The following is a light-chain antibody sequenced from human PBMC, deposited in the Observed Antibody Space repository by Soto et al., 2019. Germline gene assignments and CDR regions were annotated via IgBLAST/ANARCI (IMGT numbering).Light chain of an antibody. V-gene: IGKV3-15*01. CDR1: QSLSSN. CDR2: GAS. CDR3: QEYSKWPSRT. J-gene: IGKJ1*01. Sequence: EIVMTQSPATLSVSPGGTATLSCRASQSLSSNLAWYQQKNGQAPRLLVYGASTRASGIPDRFSGSGSGTEFTLTISSLQSEDFAVYYCQEYSKWPSRTFGPGTKVDIK.